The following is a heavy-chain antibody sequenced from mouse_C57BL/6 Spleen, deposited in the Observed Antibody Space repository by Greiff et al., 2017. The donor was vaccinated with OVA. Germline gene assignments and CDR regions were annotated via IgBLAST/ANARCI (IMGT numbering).Heavy chain of an antibody. CDR1: GFTFSSYG. Sequence: EVHLVESGGDLVKPGGSLKLSCAASGFTFSSYGMSWVRQTPDKRLEWVATISSGGSYTYYPDSVKGRFTISRDNAKNTLYLQMSSLKSEDTAMYYCARQGIRNYFDYWGQGTTLTVSS. CDR2: ISSGGSYT. J-gene: IGHJ2*01. CDR3: ARQGIRNYFDY. V-gene: IGHV5-6*01.